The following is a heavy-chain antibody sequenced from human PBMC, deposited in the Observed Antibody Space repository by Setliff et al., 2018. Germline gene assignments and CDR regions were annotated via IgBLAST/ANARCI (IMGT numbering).Heavy chain of an antibody. D-gene: IGHD3-22*01. CDR3: ARVYYDSPRAFDI. J-gene: IGHJ3*02. CDR2: INTDGSST. V-gene: IGHV3-74*01. CDR1: GSTFSNYW. Sequence: GGSLRLSCAASGSTFSNYWMHWVRRAPGKGLVWVSRINTDGSSTTHADSVKGRFTISRDNAKNTLYLQMNSLRAEDTAVYYCARVYYDSPRAFDIWGQGTMVTVSS.